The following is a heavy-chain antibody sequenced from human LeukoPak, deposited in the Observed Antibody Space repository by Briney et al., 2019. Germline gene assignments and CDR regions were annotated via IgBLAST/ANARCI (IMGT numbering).Heavy chain of an antibody. CDR1: GGSISSSSYY. CDR2: IYYSGST. Sequence: PSETLSLTCTVSGGSISSSSYYWGWIRQPPGKGLEWIGSIYYSGSTYYNPSLKSRVTISVDTSKNQFSLKLSSVTAADTAVYYCARGWSAGSSSCIHPWGQGTLVTVSS. J-gene: IGHJ5*02. V-gene: IGHV4-39*07. CDR3: ARGWSAGSSSCIHP. D-gene: IGHD6-13*01.